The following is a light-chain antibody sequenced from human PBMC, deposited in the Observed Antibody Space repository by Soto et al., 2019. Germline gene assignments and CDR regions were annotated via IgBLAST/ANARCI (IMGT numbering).Light chain of an antibody. J-gene: IGLJ1*01. Sequence: QSALTQPASVSGSPGQSITISCTGSSSDVGGYNYVSWYQQHPGKAPKLIIYEVSSRPSGVSNRFSGSKSGNTASLTISGLQAEDEADYYCCSYAGSSTYVFGTGTKLTVL. CDR1: SSDVGGYNY. V-gene: IGLV2-14*01. CDR2: EVS. CDR3: CSYAGSSTYV.